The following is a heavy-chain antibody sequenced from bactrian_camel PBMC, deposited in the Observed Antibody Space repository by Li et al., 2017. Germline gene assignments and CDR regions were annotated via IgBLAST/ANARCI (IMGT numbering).Heavy chain of an antibody. V-gene: IGHV3S1*01. D-gene: IGHD7*01. CDR2: IYTDGGST. Sequence: HVQLVESGGGSVQAGGSLRLSCAVSGATSGPYCFGWFRQAPGKEREEVAGIYTDGGSTYYADSVKGRFTISQDNAGNTLSLQMNSLKPEDTAMYYCAAAVGGGSGACTSPFTYWGQGTQVTVS. CDR3: AAAVGGGSGACTSPFTY. CDR1: GATSGPYC. J-gene: IGHJ4*01.